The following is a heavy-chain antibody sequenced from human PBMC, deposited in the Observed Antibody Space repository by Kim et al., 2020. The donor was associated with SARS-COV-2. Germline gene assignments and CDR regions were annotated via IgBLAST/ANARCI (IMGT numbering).Heavy chain of an antibody. CDR3: ARTPGPGVISHYYYGMDV. J-gene: IGHJ6*02. Sequence: GESLKISCKGSGYSFTSYWISWVRQMPGKGLEWMGRIDPSDSYTNYSPSFQGHVTISADKSISTAYLQWSSLKASDTAMYYCARTPGPGVISHYYYGMDVWGQGTTVTVSS. CDR1: GYSFTSYW. V-gene: IGHV5-10-1*01. D-gene: IGHD3-10*01. CDR2: IDPSDSYT.